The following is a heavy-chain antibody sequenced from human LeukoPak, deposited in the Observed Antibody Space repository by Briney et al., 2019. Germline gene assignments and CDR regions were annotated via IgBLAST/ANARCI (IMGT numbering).Heavy chain of an antibody. V-gene: IGHV3-74*01. J-gene: IGHJ4*02. CDR2: ISRDGII. CDR1: GFTFSSYV. D-gene: IGHD5-24*01. Sequence: PGGSLRLSCETAGFTFSSYVMHWVRRTPGKGLVWVSRISRDGIISYADSVKGRFTISRDNAKNTLILQMNSLRVEDTAVYYCARDWVYKIDYWGRGTLVTVSS. CDR3: ARDWVYKIDY.